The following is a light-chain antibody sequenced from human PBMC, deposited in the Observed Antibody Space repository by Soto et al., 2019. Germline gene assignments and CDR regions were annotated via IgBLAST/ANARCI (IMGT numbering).Light chain of an antibody. J-gene: IGKJ4*01. CDR2: DTS. V-gene: IGKV3-15*01. Sequence: EIVMTQSPATLSVSPGERVTLSCRASQSVRSSIAWYQQKPGQAPRLLFYDTSTRATGIPARFSGSGSGTEFTLTISSLQSEDLAVYYCQQYDKWLTFGGGTKVEIK. CDR3: QQYDKWLT. CDR1: QSVRSS.